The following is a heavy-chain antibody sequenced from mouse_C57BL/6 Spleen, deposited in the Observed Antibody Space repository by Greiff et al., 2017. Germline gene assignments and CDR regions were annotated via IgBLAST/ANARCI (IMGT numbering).Heavy chain of an antibody. V-gene: IGHV5-17*01. J-gene: IGHJ1*03. D-gene: IGHD1-1*01. CDR1: GFTFSDYG. CDR3: ARGYYGRGYFDV. CDR2: ISSGSSTI. Sequence: EVMLVESGGGLVKPGGSLKLSCAASGFTFSDYGMHWVRQAPEKGLEWVAYISSGSSTIYYADTVKGRFTISRDNAKNTLFLQMTRLRSEDTAMYYCARGYYGRGYFDVWGTGTTVTVSS.